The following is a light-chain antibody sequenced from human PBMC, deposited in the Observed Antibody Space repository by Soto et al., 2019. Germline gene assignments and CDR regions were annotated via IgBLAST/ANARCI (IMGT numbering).Light chain of an antibody. Sequence: QSALTQPASVSGSPGQSITISCTGTSSDVGVSWYQQHPGKAPKLMMIDVSNRPSGVSHRFSGSKSGNTASLTISGLQAEDEADYYCSSYTSTSTVFAGGTKLTVL. V-gene: IGLV2-14*03. CDR3: SSYTSTSTV. CDR2: DVS. CDR1: SSDVGV. J-gene: IGLJ3*02.